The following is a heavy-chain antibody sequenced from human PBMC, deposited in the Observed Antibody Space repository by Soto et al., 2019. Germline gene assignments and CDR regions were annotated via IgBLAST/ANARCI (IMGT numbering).Heavy chain of an antibody. CDR3: ARGRYGDY. J-gene: IGHJ4*02. V-gene: IGHV1-18*01. CDR1: GYAFTTYG. Sequence: QVHLVQSGAVVKKPGASVKVSCKGSGYAFTTYGITWVRQAPGQGLEWMGWISAHNGNTNYAQKLQGRVTVTRDTSTSTAYMELRSLRSDDTAVYYCARGRYGDYWGQGALVTVSS. CDR2: ISAHNGNT. D-gene: IGHD1-1*01.